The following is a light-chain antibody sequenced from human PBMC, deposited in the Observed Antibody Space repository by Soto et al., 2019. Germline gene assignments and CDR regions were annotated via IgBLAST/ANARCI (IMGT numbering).Light chain of an antibody. CDR2: DAS. J-gene: IGKJ4*01. CDR3: QHYKTWPLT. Sequence: ELVLTQSPATLSVSPGERATLSCRASPGVGSTLAWYQQEPGQAPRLLIYDASTRATGIPARFSGDGSGTEFTLTISSLQSDDFAVYDCQHYKTWPLTFGGGTRVEI. CDR1: PGVGST. V-gene: IGKV3-15*01.